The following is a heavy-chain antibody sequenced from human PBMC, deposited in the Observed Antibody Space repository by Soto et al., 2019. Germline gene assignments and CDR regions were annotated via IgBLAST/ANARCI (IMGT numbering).Heavy chain of an antibody. CDR1: GGSLIDDY. Sequence: QVQLQESGPGLVKPLETVSLTCTVSGGSLIDDYWNWIRQPPGKGLEWIGYVYYSGSTNYNPSLKSRGTISVDRSNNQFSLKLSSVTAADTAVYSCARGNDWKSSTFDIWGHGTMVSVSS. CDR2: VYYSGST. D-gene: IGHD2-21*01. CDR3: ARGNDWKSSTFDI. J-gene: IGHJ3*02. V-gene: IGHV4-59*01.